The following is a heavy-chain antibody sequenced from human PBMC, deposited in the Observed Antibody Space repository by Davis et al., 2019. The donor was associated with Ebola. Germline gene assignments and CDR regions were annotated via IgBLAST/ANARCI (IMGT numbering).Heavy chain of an antibody. D-gene: IGHD2-2*01. Sequence: GESLKISCAASGFTFSSYSMNWVRQAPGKGLEWVSSISSSSSYIYYADSVKGRFTISRDNAKNSLYLQMNSLRAEDTAVYYCAREGGYCSSTSCYSYYYYSMDVWGQGTTVTVSS. CDR1: GFTFSSYS. CDR3: AREGGYCSSTSCYSYYYYSMDV. V-gene: IGHV3-21*01. CDR2: ISSSSSYI. J-gene: IGHJ6*02.